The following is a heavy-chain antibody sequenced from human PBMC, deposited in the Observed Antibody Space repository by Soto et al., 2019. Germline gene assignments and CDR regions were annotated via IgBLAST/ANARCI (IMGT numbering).Heavy chain of an antibody. D-gene: IGHD1-26*01. CDR3: ARESRERYYYGMDV. V-gene: IGHV6-1*01. Sequence: SHTLSLTCAISGYSVSSNSAAWNWIRQSPSRGLEWLGRTYYRSKWYNDYAVSVKSRITINPDTSKNQFSLQLNSVTPEDTAVYYCARESRERYYYGMDVWGQGTTVTVSS. CDR2: TYYRSKWYN. J-gene: IGHJ6*02. CDR1: GYSVSSNSAA.